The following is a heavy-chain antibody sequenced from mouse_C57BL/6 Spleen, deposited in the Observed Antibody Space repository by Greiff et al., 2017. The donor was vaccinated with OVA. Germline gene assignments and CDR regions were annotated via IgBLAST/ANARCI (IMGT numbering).Heavy chain of an antibody. CDR1: GYTFTDYY. Sequence: EVQLQQSGPELVQPGASVKISCKASGYTFTDYYMNWVKQSHGKSLEWIGDINPNNGGTSYNQKFKGKATLTVDKSSSTAYMELRSLTSEDSAVYYCARGYDGYYVGYFDVWGTGTTVTVSS. J-gene: IGHJ1*03. CDR2: INPNNGGT. D-gene: IGHD2-3*01. V-gene: IGHV1-26*01. CDR3: ARGYDGYYVGYFDV.